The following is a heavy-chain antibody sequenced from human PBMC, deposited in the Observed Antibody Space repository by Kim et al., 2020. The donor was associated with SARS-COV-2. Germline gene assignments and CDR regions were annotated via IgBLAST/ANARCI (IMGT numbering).Heavy chain of an antibody. Sequence: SETLSLTCTVSGGSISSGGYYWSWIRQHPGKGLEWIGYIYYSGSTYYNPSLKSRVTISVDTSKNQFSLKLSSVTAADTAVYYCARVGYGSGDLYYFDYWGQGTLVTVSS. CDR1: GGSISSGGYY. D-gene: IGHD3-10*01. CDR2: IYYSGST. J-gene: IGHJ4*02. V-gene: IGHV4-31*03. CDR3: ARVGYGSGDLYYFDY.